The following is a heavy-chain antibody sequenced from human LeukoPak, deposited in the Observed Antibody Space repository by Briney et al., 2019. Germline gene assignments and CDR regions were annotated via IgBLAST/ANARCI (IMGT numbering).Heavy chain of an antibody. D-gene: IGHD3-10*01. J-gene: IGHJ6*03. CDR3: ARDLVGRRYYGSGSYGGYYYYYMDV. V-gene: IGHV1-69*05. CDR2: IIPIFGTA. CDR1: GGTFSSYA. Sequence: GASVKVSCKASGGTFSSYAISWVRQAPGQGLEWMGGIIPIFGTANYAQKFQGRVTITTDESTSTAYMELSSLRSEDTAVYCCARDLVGRRYYGSGSYGGYYYYYMDVWGKGTTVTVSS.